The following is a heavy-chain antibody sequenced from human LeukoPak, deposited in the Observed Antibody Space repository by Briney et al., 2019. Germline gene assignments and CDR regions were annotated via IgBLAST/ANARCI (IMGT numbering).Heavy chain of an antibody. CDR2: VSGSGSTI. Sequence: PGGSLRLSCAASGFTFSNYEMNWVRQAPGKGLEWVSYVSGSGSTIHNADSVKGRFTISRDNAKNSLYLQMNSLRAEDTAVYYCARAVNNAFDIWGQGTMVAVSS. CDR1: GFTFSNYE. CDR3: ARAVNNAFDI. V-gene: IGHV3-48*03. D-gene: IGHD2/OR15-2a*01. J-gene: IGHJ3*02.